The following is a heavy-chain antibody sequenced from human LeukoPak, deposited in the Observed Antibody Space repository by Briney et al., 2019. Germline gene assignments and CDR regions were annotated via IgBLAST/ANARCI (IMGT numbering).Heavy chain of an antibody. CDR3: AEEWEY. J-gene: IGHJ4*02. CDR1: RVTLSGNG. V-gene: IGHV3-23*01. CDR2: ISGGGGNT. D-gene: IGHD1-26*01. Sequence: GGSLRLSCVAPRVTLSGNGMSCGRQAPGKGLEWVSSISGGGGNTYYADSVRGRFTISGDNPKNKVYLQMNSLRAEDTAVYYCAEEWEYWGQGTLVTVSS.